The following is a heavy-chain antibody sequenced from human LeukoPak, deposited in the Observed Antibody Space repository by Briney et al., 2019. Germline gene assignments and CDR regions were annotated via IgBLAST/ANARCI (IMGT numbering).Heavy chain of an antibody. Sequence: GASVKVSCKASGYTFTSYGISWVRQAPGQGREWMGWINTNTGNPTYAQGFTGRFVFSLDTSVSTTYLQISSLKAEDTAVYYCARDPGDDFVVPGDPWGQGTLVTVSS. CDR1: GYTFTSYG. CDR3: ARDPGDDFVVPGDP. D-gene: IGHD2-2*01. V-gene: IGHV7-4-1*02. J-gene: IGHJ5*02. CDR2: INTNTGNP.